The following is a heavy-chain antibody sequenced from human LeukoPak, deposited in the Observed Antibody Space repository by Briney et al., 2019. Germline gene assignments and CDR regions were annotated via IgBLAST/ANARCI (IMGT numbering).Heavy chain of an antibody. CDR1: GYIFTPHH. Sequence: ASVKVSCKTSGYIFTPHHIHWMRQAPGRGLELLGWVSAANNPEYSQKSQGRVVITRDASATTSYLELNSLRSEDTAVYYCAMSVEMPPIPSFDYWGQGTLVTVSS. D-gene: IGHD5-24*01. J-gene: IGHJ4*02. CDR2: VSAANNP. CDR3: AMSVEMPPIPSFDY. V-gene: IGHV1-3*01.